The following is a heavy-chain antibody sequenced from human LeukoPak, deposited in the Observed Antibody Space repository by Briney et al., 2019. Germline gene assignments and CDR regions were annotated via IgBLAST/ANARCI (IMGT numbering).Heavy chain of an antibody. D-gene: IGHD2-2*01. J-gene: IGHJ4*02. V-gene: IGHV3-23*01. Sequence: GGSLRLSCAASGFTFHNYAINWVRQAPGKGLEWVSGISGSGASTYYADSVKGRFTIFRDNSENTLYLQMNSLRAEDTAVYYCAKSDSVVVLPAAIAHWGQGTLITVSS. CDR3: AKSDSVVVLPAAIAH. CDR2: ISGSGAST. CDR1: GFTFHNYA.